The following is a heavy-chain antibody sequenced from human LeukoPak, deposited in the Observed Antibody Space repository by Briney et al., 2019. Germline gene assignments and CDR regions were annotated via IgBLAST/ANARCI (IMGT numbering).Heavy chain of an antibody. Sequence: GGSLRLSCAASGFTFSSYSMNWVRQAPGKGLEWVSSISSSSYIYYADSAKGRFTISRDNAKNSLYLQMNSLRAEDTAVYYCASDILTPPFDYWGQGTLVTVSS. V-gene: IGHV3-21*01. D-gene: IGHD3-9*01. CDR2: ISSSSYI. J-gene: IGHJ4*02. CDR1: GFTFSSYS. CDR3: ASDILTPPFDY.